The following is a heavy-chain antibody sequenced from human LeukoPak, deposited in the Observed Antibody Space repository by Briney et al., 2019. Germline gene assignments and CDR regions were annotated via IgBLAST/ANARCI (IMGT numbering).Heavy chain of an antibody. D-gene: IGHD4-17*01. V-gene: IGHV3-21*04. J-gene: IGHJ4*02. CDR3: AKDLLTYGDYFFSQDY. CDR2: ISGGSSFT. CDR1: GFSFSSFS. Sequence: GGSLRLSCAASGFSFSSFSMNWVRQAPGKGLEWVSYISGGSSFTYYVDSVKGRFTISRDNAKNSLYLQMNSLRAEDTAVYYCAKDLLTYGDYFFSQDYWGQGTLVTVSS.